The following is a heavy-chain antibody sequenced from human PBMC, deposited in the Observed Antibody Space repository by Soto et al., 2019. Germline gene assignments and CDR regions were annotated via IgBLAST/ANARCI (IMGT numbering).Heavy chain of an antibody. J-gene: IGHJ4*02. CDR2: ISGSGGST. Sequence: EVQLLESGGGLVQPGGSLRLSCAASGFTFSSYAMSWVRLAPGKGLEWVSAISGSGGSTYYADSVKGRFTISRDNSKNTLYLQMNSLRAEDTAVYYCAKDWEADYYDSSGGKPFDYWGQGTLVTVSS. CDR3: AKDWEADYYDSSGGKPFDY. CDR1: GFTFSSYA. V-gene: IGHV3-23*01. D-gene: IGHD3-22*01.